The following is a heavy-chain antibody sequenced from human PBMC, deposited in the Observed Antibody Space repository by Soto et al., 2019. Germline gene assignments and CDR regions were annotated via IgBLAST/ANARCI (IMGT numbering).Heavy chain of an antibody. D-gene: IGHD3-10*01. Sequence: EVRLVESGGGLVKPGGSLRLSCAASEFTFSSYSMNWVRQAPGKGLEWVSIISSDSTSIYYTDSVKGRFTISRDNAKNALSLQMDSLRVEDTAVYYCARGVATLPRGAPGDWGQVTLVTVSS. V-gene: IGHV3-21*01. CDR3: ARGVATLPRGAPGD. CDR2: ISSDSTSI. CDR1: EFTFSSYS. J-gene: IGHJ4*02.